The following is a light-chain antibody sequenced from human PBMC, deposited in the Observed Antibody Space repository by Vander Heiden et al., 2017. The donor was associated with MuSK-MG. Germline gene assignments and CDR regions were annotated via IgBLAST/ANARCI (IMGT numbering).Light chain of an antibody. CDR2: MAS. Sequence: IVLTQSPLSLPVPPGEPASIPCRSSQSLLHVSGYNALDWYVQKPGQSPQLLIYMASNRACGVTDRFSGSGSGTDLTLESSRVEDEDVGVYYCMKDLHARTFGQGTQVEIK. J-gene: IGKJ1*01. V-gene: IGKV2-28*01. CDR3: MKDLHART. CDR1: QSLLHVSGYNA.